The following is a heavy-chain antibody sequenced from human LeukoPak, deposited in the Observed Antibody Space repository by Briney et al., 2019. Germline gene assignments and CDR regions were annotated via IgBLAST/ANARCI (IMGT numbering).Heavy chain of an antibody. CDR3: ATDPRYYYDSQS. D-gene: IGHD3-22*01. CDR2: FDPEDGET. V-gene: IGHV1-24*01. J-gene: IGHJ5*02. Sequence: GASVKVSCKVSGYTLTELSMHWVRQAPGKGLEWMGGFDPEDGETIYAQKFQGRVTMTEDTSTDTAYMELSSLRSEDTAVYYCATDPRYYYDSQSWGQGTLVTVSS. CDR1: GYTLTELS.